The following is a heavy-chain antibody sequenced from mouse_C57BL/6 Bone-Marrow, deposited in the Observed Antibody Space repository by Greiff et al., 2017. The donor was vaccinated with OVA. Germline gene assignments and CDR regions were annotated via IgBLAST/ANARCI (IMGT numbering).Heavy chain of an antibody. CDR1: GYTFTSYT. V-gene: IGHV1-4*01. J-gene: IGHJ4*01. Sequence: QVQLQQSGAELARPGASVKMSCKASGYTFTSYTMHWVKQRPGQGLEWIGYINPSSGYTKYNQKFKDKATLTADKSSSTAYMQLSSLTSEDSAVYYCARWALYGSSPYYAMDYWGQGTSVTVSS. CDR3: ARWALYGSSPYYAMDY. D-gene: IGHD1-1*01. CDR2: INPSSGYT.